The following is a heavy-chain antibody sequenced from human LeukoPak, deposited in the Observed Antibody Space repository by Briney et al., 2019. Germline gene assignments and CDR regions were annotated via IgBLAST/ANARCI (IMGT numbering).Heavy chain of an antibody. CDR2: INPSGGST. Sequence: ASVKVSCKASGYTFTSYYMHWVRQAPGQGLEWMRIINPSGGSTSYAQKFQGRVTMTRDTSTSTVYMELSSLRSEDTAVYYCATGIYYYDSSGYSDAFDIWGQGTMVTVSS. D-gene: IGHD3-22*01. CDR1: GYTFTSYY. V-gene: IGHV1-46*01. CDR3: ATGIYYYDSSGYSDAFDI. J-gene: IGHJ3*02.